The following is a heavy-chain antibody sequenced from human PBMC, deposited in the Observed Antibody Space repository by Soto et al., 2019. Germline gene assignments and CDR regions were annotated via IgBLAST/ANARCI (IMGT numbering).Heavy chain of an antibody. D-gene: IGHD3-3*02. CDR2: INAGNGNT. CDR3: ARDQHFWSGYYDAFDI. CDR1: GYTFTSYA. V-gene: IGHV1-3*01. J-gene: IGHJ3*02. Sequence: ASVKASCKASGYTFTSYAMHWVRQAPGQMLEGMGWINAGNGNTKYSQKFQGRVTITRDTSASTAYMELSSLRSEDTAVYYCARDQHFWSGYYDAFDIWGQGTMVTVSS.